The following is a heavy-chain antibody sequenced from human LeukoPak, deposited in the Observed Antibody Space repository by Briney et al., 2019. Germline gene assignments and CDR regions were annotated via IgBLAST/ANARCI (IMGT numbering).Heavy chain of an antibody. D-gene: IGHD1-26*01. V-gene: IGHV4-38-2*02. CDR1: GYSISSGYY. Sequence: SETLSLTCTVSGYSISSGYYWGWIRPPPGKGLEWIGSMYHSGSTYYNPSLKSRVTISVDTSKNQFSLKLSSVTAADTAVYYCARDRVVGAIGYYYMDVWGKGTTVTVSS. J-gene: IGHJ6*03. CDR2: MYHSGST. CDR3: ARDRVVGAIGYYYMDV.